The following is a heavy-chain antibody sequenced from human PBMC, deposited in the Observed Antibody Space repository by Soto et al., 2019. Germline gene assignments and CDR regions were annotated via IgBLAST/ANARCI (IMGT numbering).Heavy chain of an antibody. CDR2: IYYSGST. J-gene: IGHJ5*02. CDR3: ARTLFGWGIWFDP. D-gene: IGHD3-10*02. V-gene: IGHV4-59*01. CDR1: GGYISSYY. Sequence: SETLSLTCTVSGGYISSYYWSWIRQPPGKGLEWIGYIYYSGSTNYNPSLKSRVTISVDTSKNQFSLKLSSVTAADTAVYYCARTLFGWGIWFDPWGQGTLVNVS.